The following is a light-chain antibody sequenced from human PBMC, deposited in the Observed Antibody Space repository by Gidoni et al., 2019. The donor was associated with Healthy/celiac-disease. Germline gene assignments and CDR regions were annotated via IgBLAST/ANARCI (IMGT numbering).Light chain of an antibody. Sequence: EIVLTQSPATLSLSPGERATLSCRASQSVSSYLAWYQQKPGQAPRLLIYDASNRATGIPARFSGSGSGTDFTLTISSREPEDFAGYYCQQRSSLFTFGPGTKVDIK. J-gene: IGKJ3*01. CDR2: DAS. V-gene: IGKV3-11*01. CDR1: QSVSSY. CDR3: QQRSSLFT.